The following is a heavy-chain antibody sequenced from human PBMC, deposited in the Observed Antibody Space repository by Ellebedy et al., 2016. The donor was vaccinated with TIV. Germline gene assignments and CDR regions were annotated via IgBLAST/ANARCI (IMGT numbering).Heavy chain of an antibody. CDR2: ISAYNGNT. Sequence: ASVKVSCKASGYTFTSYGISWVRQAPGQGLEWMGWISAYNGNTNYAQKLQGRVTMTTDTSTSTAYMELRSLRSDDTAVYYCARVSDCSSTSCSAHFDYWGQGTLVTVSS. J-gene: IGHJ4*02. CDR3: ARVSDCSSTSCSAHFDY. CDR1: GYTFTSYG. D-gene: IGHD2-2*01. V-gene: IGHV1-18*04.